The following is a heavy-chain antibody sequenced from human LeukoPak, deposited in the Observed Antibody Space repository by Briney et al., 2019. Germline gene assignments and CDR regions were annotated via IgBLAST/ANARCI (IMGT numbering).Heavy chain of an antibody. Sequence: PGRSLRLSCAASGFTFSSYAMHWVRQAPGKGLEWVAVKSYDGSNKYYADSVKGRFTISRDNSKNTLYLQMNSLRAEDTAVYYCARRPAADYYYGMDVWGQGTTVTVSS. V-gene: IGHV3-30-3*01. CDR2: KSYDGSNK. CDR3: ARRPAADYYYGMDV. J-gene: IGHJ6*02. D-gene: IGHD2-2*01. CDR1: GFTFSSYA.